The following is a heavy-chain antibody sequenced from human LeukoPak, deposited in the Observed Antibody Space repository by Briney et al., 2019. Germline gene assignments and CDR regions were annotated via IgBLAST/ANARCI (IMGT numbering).Heavy chain of an antibody. D-gene: IGHD3-9*01. CDR2: INSDGSTT. V-gene: IGHV3-74*01. Sequence: GGSLRLSCAASGFSFSDYWMHWVRQVPGKGLVWVSRINSDGSTTSYADSVKGRFTISRDNAKNTLYLQMNSLRAEDTAVYYCARARYFDWLLYYWGQGTLVTVSS. CDR3: ARARYFDWLLYY. CDR1: GFSFSDYW. J-gene: IGHJ4*02.